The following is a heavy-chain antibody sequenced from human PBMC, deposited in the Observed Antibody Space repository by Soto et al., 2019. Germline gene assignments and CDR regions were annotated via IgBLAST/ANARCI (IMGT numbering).Heavy chain of an antibody. CDR1: GFTFTTDY. D-gene: IGHD2-2*01. Sequence: ASVTVSCTASGFTFTTDYFQWVRQAPGQALGWMVLINPSDGSATYAQKFQGRVAMTRDTSISTVYLQWNSLKASDTATYYCARHGLWYCSDTSCYPSYGYGMDIWGQGTTVTVSS. V-gene: IGHV1-46*01. CDR2: INPSDGSA. CDR3: ARHGLWYCSDTSCYPSYGYGMDI. J-gene: IGHJ6*02.